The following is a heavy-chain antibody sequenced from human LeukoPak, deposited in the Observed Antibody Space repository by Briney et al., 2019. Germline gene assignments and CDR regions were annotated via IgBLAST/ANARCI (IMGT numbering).Heavy chain of an antibody. D-gene: IGHD6-13*01. CDR3: AREWGVLLAAAGVTDAFDI. Sequence: SETLSLTCTVSGGSISSYYWGWIRQPPGKGLEWIGSIYYSGSTYYNPSLKSRVTISVDTSKNQFSLKLSSVTAADTAVYYCAREWGVLLAAAGVTDAFDIWGQGTMVTVSS. J-gene: IGHJ3*02. CDR1: GGSISSYY. V-gene: IGHV4-39*07. CDR2: IYYSGST.